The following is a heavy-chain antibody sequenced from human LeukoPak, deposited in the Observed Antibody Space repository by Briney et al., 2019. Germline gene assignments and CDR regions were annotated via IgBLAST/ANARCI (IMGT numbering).Heavy chain of an antibody. D-gene: IGHD3-10*02. J-gene: IGHJ4*02. Sequence: GESLKISCKASGYRFTNYWIGWVRQMPGKGLEWMTIIYPGDSQTRYSPSFQGQVTISADKSIDTTYLQWSSLRAPDTAMYYCARALRTGQGDYVPVLWGQGTLVTVSS. CDR2: IYPGDSQT. CDR1: GYRFTNYW. CDR3: ARALRTGQGDYVPVL. V-gene: IGHV5-51*01.